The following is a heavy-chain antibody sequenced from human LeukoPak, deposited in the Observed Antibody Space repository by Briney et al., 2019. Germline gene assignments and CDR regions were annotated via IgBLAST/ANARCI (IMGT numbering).Heavy chain of an antibody. Sequence: GGSLRLSCAASGFTFSSYGMHWVRQAPGKGLEWVAVIWYDGSNEYYADSVKGRFTISRDNSKNTLYLQMNSLRAEDTAVYYCARISSVWDYGDYYFDYWGQGTLVTVSS. J-gene: IGHJ4*02. V-gene: IGHV3-33*01. D-gene: IGHD4-17*01. CDR1: GFTFSSYG. CDR2: IWYDGSNE. CDR3: ARISSVWDYGDYYFDY.